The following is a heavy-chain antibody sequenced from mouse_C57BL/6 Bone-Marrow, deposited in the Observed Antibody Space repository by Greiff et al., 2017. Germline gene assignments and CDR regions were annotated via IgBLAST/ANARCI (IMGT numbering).Heavy chain of an antibody. CDR3: SSPGSWFAY. D-gene: IGHD4-1*01. Sequence: VQLHQPGAELVKPGASVKLSCKASGYTFTSYWMPWVKQRPGQGLEWIGEIDPSDSYTNSNQKFKVKATLTVDTSSSTAYMQLSSLTSEDAAVYYCSSPGSWFAYWGQGTLVTVSA. CDR1: GYTFTSYW. V-gene: IGHV1-50*01. J-gene: IGHJ3*01. CDR2: IDPSDSYT.